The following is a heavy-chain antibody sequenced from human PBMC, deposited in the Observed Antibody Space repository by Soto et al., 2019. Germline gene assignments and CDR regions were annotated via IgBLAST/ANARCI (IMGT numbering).Heavy chain of an antibody. V-gene: IGHV3-23*01. J-gene: IGHJ6*02. CDR3: AKWGGRYFDWLLSGVYYYGMDV. D-gene: IGHD3-9*01. CDR1: GFTFSSYA. Sequence: GGSLRLSCAASGFTFSSYAMSWVRQAPGKGLEWVSAISGSGGSTYYADSVKGRFTISRDNSKNTLYLQMNSLRAEDTAVYYCAKWGGRYFDWLLSGVYYYGMDVWGQGTTVTVSS. CDR2: ISGSGGST.